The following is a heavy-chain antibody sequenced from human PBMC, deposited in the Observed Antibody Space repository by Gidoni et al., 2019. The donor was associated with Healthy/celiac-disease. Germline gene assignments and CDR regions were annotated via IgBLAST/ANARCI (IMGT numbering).Heavy chain of an antibody. Sequence: EVQLVESGGGLVQPGGSLRVSCAASGFSVSGNYMSWVRQAPGKGLELVSVIFSGGYTDYADSVRGRFTISRDNSENTVYLQMNSLRADDTAVYYCARNLYSSSSDWGQGTLVTVSS. J-gene: IGHJ4*02. CDR3: ARNLYSSSSD. V-gene: IGHV3-66*01. CDR2: IFSGGYT. CDR1: GFSVSGNY. D-gene: IGHD6-13*01.